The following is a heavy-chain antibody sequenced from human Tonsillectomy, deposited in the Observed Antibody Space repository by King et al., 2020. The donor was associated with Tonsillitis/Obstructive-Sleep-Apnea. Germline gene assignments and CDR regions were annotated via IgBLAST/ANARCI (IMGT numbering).Heavy chain of an antibody. J-gene: IGHJ4*02. CDR1: GGSVSSGSYY. D-gene: IGHD3-9*01. Sequence: VQLQESGPGLVKPSETLSLTCTVSGGSVSSGSYYWSWIRQPPGKGLEWIGYIYYSGSTNYNPSLKRRVTISVDTSKNQFSLKLRSVTAADTAVDYCARGYDMLTGCQRELWDYWGQGTLVTVSS. CDR2: IYYSGST. CDR3: ARGYDMLTGCQRELWDY. V-gene: IGHV4-61*01.